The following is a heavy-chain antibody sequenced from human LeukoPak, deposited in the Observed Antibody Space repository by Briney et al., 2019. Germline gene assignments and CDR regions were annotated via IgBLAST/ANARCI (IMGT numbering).Heavy chain of an antibody. V-gene: IGHV1-3*01. CDR3: ARIITMVRGALDY. CDR2: INAGNGNT. Sequence: ASVKVSCKASGYTFTSYAMHWVRQAPGQRLEWMGWINAGNGNTKYSQKFQGRVTITRDTSASTAYMELSSLRSEDTAVYYCARIITMVRGALDYWGQGTLVTVSS. CDR1: GYTFTSYA. J-gene: IGHJ4*02. D-gene: IGHD3-10*01.